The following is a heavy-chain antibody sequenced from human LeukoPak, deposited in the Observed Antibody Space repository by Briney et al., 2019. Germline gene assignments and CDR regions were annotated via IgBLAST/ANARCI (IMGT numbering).Heavy chain of an antibody. CDR3: ARESMAFDY. V-gene: IGHV1-2*06. Sequence: ASVKVSCKASRYTFTGLYIHWVRQAPGQGREWMGRIDSNSGDTNYAQKFQGRVTITRDTSISTAYMELSRLRSDDTAVYYCARESMAFDYWGQGTLVTVSS. CDR2: IDSNSGDT. J-gene: IGHJ4*02. CDR1: RYTFTGLY. D-gene: IGHD2-8*01.